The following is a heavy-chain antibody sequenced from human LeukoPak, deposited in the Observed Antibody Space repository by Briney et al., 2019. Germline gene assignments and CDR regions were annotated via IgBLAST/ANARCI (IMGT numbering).Heavy chain of an antibody. J-gene: IGHJ4*02. D-gene: IGHD4-11*01. CDR3: AKDAQRGFDYSNSLEY. CDR1: GFIFNHHA. V-gene: IGHV3-33*06. Sequence: GGSLRLSCAASGFIFNHHAMHWVRQAPGKGLEWVAVIWSDKSNRFYADSVRGRFTISRDDSRKTVYLQMERMTAEDTAIYYCAKDAQRGFDYSNSLEYWGQGALVTVAS. CDR2: IWSDKSNR.